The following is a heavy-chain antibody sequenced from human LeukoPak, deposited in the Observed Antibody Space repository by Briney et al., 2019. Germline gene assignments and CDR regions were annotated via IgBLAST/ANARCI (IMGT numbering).Heavy chain of an antibody. Sequence: GGSLRLSCAASGFTFSSYGMSWVRQAPGKGLEWVSAISGSGGSTYYADSVKGRFTISRDNAKNSLYLQMNSLRAEDTAVYYCASLQVYYDSSGFANPSPTFDYWGQGTLVTVSS. J-gene: IGHJ4*02. CDR2: ISGSGGST. V-gene: IGHV3-23*01. D-gene: IGHD3-22*01. CDR1: GFTFSSYG. CDR3: ASLQVYYDSSGFANPSPTFDY.